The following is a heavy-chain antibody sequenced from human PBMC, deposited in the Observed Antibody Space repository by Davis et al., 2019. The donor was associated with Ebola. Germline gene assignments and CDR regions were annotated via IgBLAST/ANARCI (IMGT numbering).Heavy chain of an antibody. CDR1: EYSLTELS. CDR2: FDPEETET. J-gene: IGHJ4*02. D-gene: IGHD3-16*02. V-gene: IGHV1-24*01. Sequence: AASVKVSCKVSEYSLTELSIHWVRQAPGKGLEWMGGFDPEETETIYAQKFQGRVTMTEDTSRDTAYMELSSLRSEDTAVYYCASYRWGGDLDYWGQGTLVTVSS. CDR3: ASYRWGGDLDY.